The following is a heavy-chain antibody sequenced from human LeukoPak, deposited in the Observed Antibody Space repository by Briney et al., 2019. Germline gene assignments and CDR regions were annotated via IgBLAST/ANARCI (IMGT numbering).Heavy chain of an antibody. CDR3: ARDISSSTRAFDI. D-gene: IGHD2-15*01. CDR1: GFTLSTYE. J-gene: IGHJ3*02. V-gene: IGHV3-48*03. Sequence: GGSLRLSCAASGFTLSTYEMTWVRQAPGKGLEWISFITSSGSPTFYADSVKGRFTIFRDTAKNSLFLQMNNLRGEDTAVYYCARDISSSTRAFDIWGQGKMVTVS. CDR2: ITSSGSPT.